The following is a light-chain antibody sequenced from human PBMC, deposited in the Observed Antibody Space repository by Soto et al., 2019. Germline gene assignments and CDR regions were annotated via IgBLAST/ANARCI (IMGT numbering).Light chain of an antibody. CDR2: DVA. Sequence: QSALAQPRSVSGSPGQTVTISCTGSSSDVGSSNYMSWYQQHPGEAPKLVIYDVAQRLSGVPDRLSGSRSGKTASLTISGLQPDDEADYYCCSYAGSDTLILGSGTKVTVL. CDR3: CSYAGSDTLI. CDR1: SSDVGSSNY. V-gene: IGLV2-11*01. J-gene: IGLJ1*01.